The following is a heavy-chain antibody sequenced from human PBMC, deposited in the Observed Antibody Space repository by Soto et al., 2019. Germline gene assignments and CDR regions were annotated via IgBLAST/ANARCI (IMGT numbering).Heavy chain of an antibody. CDR2: IIPSFGRA. D-gene: IGHD4-17*01. Sequence: QVQLVQSGAEVKKPGSSVKVSCKASGGTFSSYAISWVRQAPGQGLEWMGGIIPSFGRANYAQKFQGRVTITADKSTSTAYMELSSLRSEDTDVYYCARVETHPHPDYGGKSGNDYWGQGTLVTVSS. V-gene: IGHV1-69*06. CDR1: GGTFSSYA. CDR3: ARVETHPHPDYGGKSGNDY. J-gene: IGHJ4*02.